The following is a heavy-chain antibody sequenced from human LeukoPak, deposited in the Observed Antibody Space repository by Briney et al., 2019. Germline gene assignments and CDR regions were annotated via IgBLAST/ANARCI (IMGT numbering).Heavy chain of an antibody. V-gene: IGHV3-21*01. J-gene: IGHJ6*02. CDR2: IYSSSTYI. CDR1: GFTFSRYD. Sequence: GGSLRLSCVASGFTFSRYDMIWVRQAPGKGLEWVSSIYSSSTYIYYADSVKGRFTISRDNAKNSLYLQMSSLRAEDTAVYYCVRELRGYYYGLDVWGQGTTVTVSS. CDR3: VRELRGYYYGLDV.